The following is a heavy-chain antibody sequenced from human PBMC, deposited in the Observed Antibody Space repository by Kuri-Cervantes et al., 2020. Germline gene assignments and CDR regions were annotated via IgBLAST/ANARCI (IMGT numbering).Heavy chain of an antibody. Sequence: ASVKVSCKASGYTFTGYYMHWVRQAPGQGLEWMGWINPNSGGTNYAQKFQGRVTMTRDTSISTAYMELSRLRSDDTAVYYCARDNGSGSHFDYRGQGTLVTVSS. D-gene: IGHD3-10*01. V-gene: IGHV1-2*02. CDR1: GYTFTGYY. J-gene: IGHJ4*02. CDR2: INPNSGGT. CDR3: ARDNGSGSHFDY.